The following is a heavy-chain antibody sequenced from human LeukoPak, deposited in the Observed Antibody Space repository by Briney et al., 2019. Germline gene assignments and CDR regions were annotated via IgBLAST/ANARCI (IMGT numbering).Heavy chain of an antibody. CDR3: LRQSPGFMIAVHFEY. D-gene: IGHD3-16*01. V-gene: IGHV4/OR15-8*02. J-gene: IGHJ4*02. CDR2: IYHDGKT. CDR1: GGSISTANW. Sequence: SETLSLTCTVSGGSISTANWWSWVRPSPGKGLEWFGEIYHDGKTNYHPSLESRVTVWMDKPRNQFSLRMHSMTAADTAVYYCLRQSPGFMIAVHFEYWAQGILVTVSS.